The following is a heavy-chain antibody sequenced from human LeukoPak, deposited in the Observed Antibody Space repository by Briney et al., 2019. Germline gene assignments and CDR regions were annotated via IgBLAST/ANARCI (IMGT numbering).Heavy chain of an antibody. Sequence: SETLSLTCTVSRGSVSGHYWSWIRQPPGKGLEWIGYIYYSGSTNYNPSLKSRVTISVDTSKNQFSLKLSSVTAADTAVYYCARERFLERDNWFDPWGQGTLVTVSS. D-gene: IGHD3-3*01. V-gene: IGHV4-59*02. CDR3: ARERFLERDNWFDP. CDR2: IYYSGST. J-gene: IGHJ5*02. CDR1: RGSVSGHY.